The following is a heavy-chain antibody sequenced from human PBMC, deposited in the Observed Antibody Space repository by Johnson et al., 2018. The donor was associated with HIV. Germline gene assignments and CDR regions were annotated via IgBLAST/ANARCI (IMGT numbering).Heavy chain of an antibody. V-gene: IGHV3-30*02. Sequence: QMQLVESGGGLVKPGGSVRLSCAVSGFTFTDAWMSWVRQAPGKGLEWVAFIRYDGSDKYYGDSVKGRFTISRDNSKNTLYLQMNSLRAEDTAVYYCAKGYCGGDCSFGGAAFNIWGQGTMVTVSS. CDR1: GFTFTDAW. CDR3: AKGYCGGDCSFGGAAFNI. D-gene: IGHD2-21*02. J-gene: IGHJ3*02. CDR2: IRYDGSDK.